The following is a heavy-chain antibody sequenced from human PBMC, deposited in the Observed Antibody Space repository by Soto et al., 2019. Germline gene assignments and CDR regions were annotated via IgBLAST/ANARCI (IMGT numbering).Heavy chain of an antibody. CDR1: GYTFTGYY. CDR3: ARGEYYGDPVDY. D-gene: IGHD4-17*01. Sequence: ASVKVSCKASGYTFTGYYMHWVRQAPGQGLEWMGWINPNSGGTNYAQKFQGWVTMTRDTSISTAYMELSRLRSDDMAVYYCARGEYYGDPVDYWGQGTLVTVSS. CDR2: INPNSGGT. V-gene: IGHV1-2*04. J-gene: IGHJ4*02.